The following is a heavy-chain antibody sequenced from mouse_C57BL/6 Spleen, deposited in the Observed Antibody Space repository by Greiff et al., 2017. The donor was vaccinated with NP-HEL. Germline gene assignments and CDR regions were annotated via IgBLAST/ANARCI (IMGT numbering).Heavy chain of an antibody. J-gene: IGHJ2*01. V-gene: IGHV5-17*01. Sequence: EVKLVESGGGLVKPGGSLKLSCAASGFTFSDYGMHWVRQAPEKGLEWVAYISSGSSTISYADTVKGRFTLSRDNAKNTLFLQMTSLRSEDTAMYYCARDLTTVAPFDYWGQGTTLTVSS. CDR1: GFTFSDYG. D-gene: IGHD1-1*01. CDR3: ARDLTTVAPFDY. CDR2: ISSGSSTI.